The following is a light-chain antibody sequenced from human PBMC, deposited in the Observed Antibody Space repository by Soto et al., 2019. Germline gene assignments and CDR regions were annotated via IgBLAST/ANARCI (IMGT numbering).Light chain of an antibody. V-gene: IGLV2-14*01. CDR1: SSDVGGYNY. J-gene: IGLJ2*01. CDR3: SSYTSSSTLVV. CDR2: EVS. Sequence: LTQPASVSGSPGQSITISCTGTSSDVGGYNYVSWYQQHPGKAPKLMIYEVSNRPSGVSNRFSGSKSGNTASLTISGLQAEDEADYYCSSYTSSSTLVVFGGGTKVTVL.